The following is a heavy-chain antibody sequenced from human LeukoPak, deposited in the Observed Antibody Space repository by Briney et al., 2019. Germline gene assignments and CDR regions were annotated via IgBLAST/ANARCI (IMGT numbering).Heavy chain of an antibody. J-gene: IGHJ4*02. Sequence: GGSLRLSCAASGFTFSSNWMHWVRQPPGKGLVWVSRINSDGSSTDYADSVKGRFTISRDNAKNTLYLQMNSLRAEDTAVYYCARYQSAVAGRLHCFDYWGQGTLVTVSS. CDR2: INSDGSST. CDR1: GFTFSSNW. V-gene: IGHV3-74*01. D-gene: IGHD6-19*01. CDR3: ARYQSAVAGRLHCFDY.